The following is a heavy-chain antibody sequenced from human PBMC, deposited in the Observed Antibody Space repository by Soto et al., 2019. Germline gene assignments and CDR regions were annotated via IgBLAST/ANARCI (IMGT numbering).Heavy chain of an antibody. CDR1: GYTLTELS. CDR3: ATFPTMVRGTYYYYGSDV. CDR2: FDPEDGET. J-gene: IGHJ6*02. V-gene: IGHV1-24*01. Sequence: QVQLVQSGAEVKKPGASVKVSCKFSGYTLTELSMHWVRQAPGKGLEWMGGFDPEDGETIYAQKFQGRVTMTEDTSTDTAYMVLSSLRSEDTAVYYCATFPTMVRGTYYYYGSDVWGQGTTVTVSS. D-gene: IGHD3-10*01.